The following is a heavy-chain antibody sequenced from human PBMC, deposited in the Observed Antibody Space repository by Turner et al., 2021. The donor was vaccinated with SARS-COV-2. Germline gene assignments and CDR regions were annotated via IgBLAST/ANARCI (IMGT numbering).Heavy chain of an antibody. Sequence: EVQLVESGGGLVQPGGSLRLSCAASGFTFISYWMSWVRQAPGKGLEWVANIKQDGSEKYYVDSVKGRFTITRDNAKNSLYLQMNSLRAEDTAVYYCARLHTSSWYFDYWGQGTLVTVSS. CDR2: IKQDGSEK. J-gene: IGHJ4*02. V-gene: IGHV3-7*03. D-gene: IGHD6-13*01. CDR3: ARLHTSSWYFDY. CDR1: GFTFISYW.